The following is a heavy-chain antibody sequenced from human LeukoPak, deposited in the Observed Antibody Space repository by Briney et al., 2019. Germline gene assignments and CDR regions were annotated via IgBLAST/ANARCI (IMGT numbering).Heavy chain of an antibody. D-gene: IGHD6-19*01. V-gene: IGHV4-59*01. Sequence: SETLPLTCTVSGGSISSYYWSWIRQPPGKGLEWIGYIYYSGSTNYNPSLKSRVTISVDTSKNQFSLKLSSVTAADTAVYYCARGRLLYSSGWPFDYWGQGTLSPSPQ. CDR2: IYYSGST. J-gene: IGHJ4*02. CDR1: GGSISSYY. CDR3: ARGRLLYSSGWPFDY.